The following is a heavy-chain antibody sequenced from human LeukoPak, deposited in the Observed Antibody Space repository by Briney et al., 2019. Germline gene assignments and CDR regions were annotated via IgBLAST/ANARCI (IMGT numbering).Heavy chain of an antibody. J-gene: IGHJ4*02. V-gene: IGHV5-51*01. CDR3: ARGLGYSGSWYFDY. CDR2: IYPGDSDT. CDR1: GYRFTSYW. D-gene: IGHD6-13*01. Sequence: LGESPEIPCKGSGYRFTSYWIAWVRQMPGKGLESMGIIYPGDSDTRYSPSFQGQVTISADKSISTAYLQWSSLKASDTAMYYCARGLGYSGSWYFDYWGQGTAVTVSS.